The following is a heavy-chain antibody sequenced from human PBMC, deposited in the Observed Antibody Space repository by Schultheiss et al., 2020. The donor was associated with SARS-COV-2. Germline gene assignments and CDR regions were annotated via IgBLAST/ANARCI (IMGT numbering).Heavy chain of an antibody. CDR2: ISSSSSYI. Sequence: GGSLRLSCAASGFTFDDYGMSWVRQAPGKGLEWVSSISSSSSYIYYADSVKGRFTISRDNAKNTLFLQLHSLRAEDTAVYYCAREKYSGSYYYYGMDVWGQGTTVTVSS. J-gene: IGHJ6*02. V-gene: IGHV3-21*06. CDR1: GFTFDDYG. D-gene: IGHD1-26*01. CDR3: AREKYSGSYYYYGMDV.